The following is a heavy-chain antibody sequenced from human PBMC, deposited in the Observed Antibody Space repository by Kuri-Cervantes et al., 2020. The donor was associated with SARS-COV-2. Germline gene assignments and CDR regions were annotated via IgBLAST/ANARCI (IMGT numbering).Heavy chain of an antibody. V-gene: IGHV3-23*01. CDR2: ISGSGGST. Sequence: GESLKISCAASGFTFSSYAMSWVRQAPGKGLEWVSAISGSGGSTYYADSVKGRFTISRDNAKNSLYLQMNSLRAEDTAVYYCAREGDGYNWLHYYYYMDVWGKGTTVTVSS. CDR1: GFTFSSYA. D-gene: IGHD5-24*01. J-gene: IGHJ6*03. CDR3: AREGDGYNWLHYYYYMDV.